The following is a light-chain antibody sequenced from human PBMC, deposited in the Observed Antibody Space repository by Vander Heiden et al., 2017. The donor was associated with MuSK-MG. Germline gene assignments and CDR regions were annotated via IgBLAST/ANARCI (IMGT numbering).Light chain of an antibody. CDR1: QGISSY. J-gene: IGKJ3*01. V-gene: IGKV1-8*01. CDR2: AAS. Sequence: AIRMTQSPSSFSASTGDRVTITCQASQGISSYLAWYQQKPGKAPKLLIYAASTLQSGVPSRFSGSGSGTDFTLTISCLQSEDFATYYWQQDYSYHTFGHGTKVDIK. CDR3: QQDYSYHT.